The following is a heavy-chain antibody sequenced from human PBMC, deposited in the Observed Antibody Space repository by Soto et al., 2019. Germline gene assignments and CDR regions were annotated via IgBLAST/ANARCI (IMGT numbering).Heavy chain of an antibody. D-gene: IGHD5-12*01. CDR3: ATPPWRPEARPAEYFQH. V-gene: IGHV1-24*01. J-gene: IGHJ1*01. CDR2: FDPEDGET. Sequence: ASVNVSCKVSGYTLTELSMHWVRQAPGKGLEWMGGFDPEDGETIYAQKFQGRVTMTEDTSTDTAYMELSSLRSEDTAVYYCATPPWRPEARPAEYFQHWGQGTLVTVSS. CDR1: GYTLTELS.